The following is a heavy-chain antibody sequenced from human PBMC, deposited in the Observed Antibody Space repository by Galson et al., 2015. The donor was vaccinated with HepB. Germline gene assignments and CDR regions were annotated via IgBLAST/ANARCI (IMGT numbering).Heavy chain of an antibody. CDR2: ISSSSSYI. CDR1: GFAFSSYS. CDR3: ARGIYTPFVVAGTTYYYYGMDV. V-gene: IGHV3-21*01. J-gene: IGHJ6*02. D-gene: IGHD6-19*01. Sequence: SLRLSCAASGFAFSSYSMNWVRQAPGKGLEWVSSISSSSSYIYYADSVKGRFTISRDNAKNSLYLQMNSLRAEDTAVYYCARGIYTPFVVAGTTYYYYGMDVWGQGTTVTVSS.